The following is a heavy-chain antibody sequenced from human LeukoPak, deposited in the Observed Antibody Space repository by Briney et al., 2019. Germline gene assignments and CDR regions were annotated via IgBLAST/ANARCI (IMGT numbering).Heavy chain of an antibody. CDR1: GYIFTYYW. Sequence: HGESLKISCKVSGYIFTYYWIGWVRQMPGKGLEWMGIIYPGDSDTRYNPSFQDQVTISADKSISTAYLQWSSLKASDTAMYYCARQRFTMRAYAGNWFDPWGQGTLVTVSS. J-gene: IGHJ5*02. V-gene: IGHV5-51*01. D-gene: IGHD3-10*01. CDR3: ARQRFTMRAYAGNWFDP. CDR2: IYPGDSDT.